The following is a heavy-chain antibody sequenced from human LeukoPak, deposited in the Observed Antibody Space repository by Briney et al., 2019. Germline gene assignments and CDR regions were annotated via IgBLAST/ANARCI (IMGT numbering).Heavy chain of an antibody. CDR3: ARDLVSCGGDCYSGTYYYYYYMDV. D-gene: IGHD2-21*02. V-gene: IGHV1-46*01. J-gene: IGHJ6*03. CDR2: INPSGGST. CDR1: GYTFTSYY. Sequence: GASVKVSCKASGYTFTSYYMHWVRQAPGQGLEWMGIINPSGGSTSYAQKFQGRVTMTRDTSTSTVYMELSSLRSEGTAVYYCARDLVSCGGDCYSGTYYYYYYMDVWGKGTTVTISS.